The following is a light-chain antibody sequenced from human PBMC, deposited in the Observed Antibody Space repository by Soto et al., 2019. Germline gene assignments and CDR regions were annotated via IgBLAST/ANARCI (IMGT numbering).Light chain of an antibody. V-gene: IGLV2-14*03. CDR2: DVD. Sequence: QSALTQPASVSGSPGQSITLSCSGTSSDVGGSNLVSWYQQHPGKAPKLMISDVDDRPSGVSDRFSGSKSGNTASLTISGLHAEDEADYYCSSYTTSRTLVFGSGTKLTVL. CDR3: SSYTTSRTLV. CDR1: SSDVGGSNL. J-gene: IGLJ1*01.